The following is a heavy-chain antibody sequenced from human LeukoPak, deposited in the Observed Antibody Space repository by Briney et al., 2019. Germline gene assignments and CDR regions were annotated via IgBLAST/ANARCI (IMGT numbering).Heavy chain of an antibody. J-gene: IGHJ4*02. Sequence: GGSLRLSCAASGFTFSSYAMHWVRQAPGKGLEWVAVISYDGSNKYYADSVKGRFTISRDNSKNTLYLQMNSLRAEDTAVYYCARGQDGYFSYWGQGTLVTVSP. CDR2: ISYDGSNK. V-gene: IGHV3-30*04. D-gene: IGHD5-24*01. CDR1: GFTFSSYA. CDR3: ARGQDGYFSY.